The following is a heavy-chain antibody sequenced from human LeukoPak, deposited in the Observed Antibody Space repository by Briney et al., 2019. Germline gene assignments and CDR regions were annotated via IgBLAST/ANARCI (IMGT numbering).Heavy chain of an antibody. V-gene: IGHV4-59*01. CDR3: ARAQTYYDFWSGYYYYYMDV. CDR1: GGSISRDY. D-gene: IGHD3-3*01. J-gene: IGHJ6*03. CDR2: IYYTGST. Sequence: PSETLSLTCTVSGGSISRDYWSWIRQPPGKGLEWIGYIYYTGSTNYNPSLKSRVTISVDTSKNQFSLKLSSVTAADTAVYYCARAQTYYDFWSGYYYYYMDVWGKGTTVTVSS.